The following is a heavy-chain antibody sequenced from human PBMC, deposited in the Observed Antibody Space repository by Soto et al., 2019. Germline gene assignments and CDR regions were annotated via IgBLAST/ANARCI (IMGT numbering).Heavy chain of an antibody. CDR2: INAHSGGT. CDR3: AKDLTRQPAYWLDP. D-gene: IGHD3-16*01. J-gene: IGHJ5*02. CDR1: GFSFTGYC. Sequence: ASVKVSCKASGFSFTGYCIHWLRQAPGQGLEWMGWINAHSGGTEYAQKFQGRVTLTRDTSIATAYLTLTSLTSDDTALYYCAKDLTRQPAYWLDPWGQGTQVTVSS. V-gene: IGHV1-2*02.